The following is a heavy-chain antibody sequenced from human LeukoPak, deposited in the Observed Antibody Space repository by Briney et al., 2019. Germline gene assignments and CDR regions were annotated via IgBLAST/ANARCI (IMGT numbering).Heavy chain of an antibody. V-gene: IGHV1-2*02. CDR2: INPNSGGT. Sequence: GASVKVSCKASGYTFTGYYMHWVRQAPGQGLEWMGWINPNSGGTNYAQKFQGRVTMTRDTSISTAYMELSRLRSDATAVYYCARVKGEQQLVRFDPWGQGTLVTASS. CDR3: ARVKGEQQLVRFDP. J-gene: IGHJ5*02. CDR1: GYTFTGYY. D-gene: IGHD6-13*01.